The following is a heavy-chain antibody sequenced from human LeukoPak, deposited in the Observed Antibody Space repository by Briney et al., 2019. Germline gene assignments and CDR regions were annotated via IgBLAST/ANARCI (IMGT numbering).Heavy chain of an antibody. J-gene: IGHJ6*02. D-gene: IGHD2-2*01. CDR1: GGTFSSYA. CDR2: IIPIFGIA. CDR3: ATYCSSTSYKYYYGMDV. V-gene: IGHV1-69*04. Sequence: SVKVSCKASGGTFSSYAISWVRQAPGQGLEWMGRIIPIFGIANYAQKFQGRVTITADKSTSTAYMELSSLRSEDTAVYYCATYCSSTSYKYYYGMDVWGQGTTVTVSS.